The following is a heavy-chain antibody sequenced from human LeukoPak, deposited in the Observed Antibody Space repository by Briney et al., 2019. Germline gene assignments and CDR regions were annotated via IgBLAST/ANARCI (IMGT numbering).Heavy chain of an antibody. D-gene: IGHD6-13*01. Sequence: PGGSLRLSRAASGFTFRSHGMHWVRQAPGKGLEWVAVISFDGSKKDYGDSVKGRFTISRDNFKNTLYLQMNSVKAEDTAVYYCAKDGGSSWYIAFDIWGQGTMVTVSS. CDR3: AKDGGSSWYIAFDI. CDR1: GFTFRSHG. V-gene: IGHV3-30*18. J-gene: IGHJ3*02. CDR2: ISFDGSKK.